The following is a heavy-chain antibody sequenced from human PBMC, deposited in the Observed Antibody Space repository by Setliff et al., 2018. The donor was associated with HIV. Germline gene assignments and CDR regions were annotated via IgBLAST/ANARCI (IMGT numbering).Heavy chain of an antibody. V-gene: IGHV1-46*01. Sequence: ASVKVSCKASGYTFTNYYIHWVRQAPGQGLEWMGLINPSGGKTSYAKKFQGRLTMTRDTSRSTVYMELSSLRSEDTAMYYCARDDGGYNYAEAFDVWGQGTMVTVSS. CDR3: ARDDGGYNYAEAFDV. CDR2: INPSGGKT. CDR1: GYTFTNYY. J-gene: IGHJ3*01. D-gene: IGHD3-16*01.